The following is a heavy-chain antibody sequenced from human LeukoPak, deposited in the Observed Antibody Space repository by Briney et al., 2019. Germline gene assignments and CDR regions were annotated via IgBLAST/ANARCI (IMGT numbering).Heavy chain of an antibody. Sequence: PGGSLRLSCATSGFSFSSYGMNWVRQAPGKGLEWVANIEEDGSEKNYVDSVRGRFTISRDNAKNSLYLQMNSLRDGDTALYYCVAGATSFDPWGQGTLVTVSS. CDR1: GFSFSSYG. CDR3: VAGATSFDP. V-gene: IGHV3-7*01. J-gene: IGHJ5*02. D-gene: IGHD3-10*01. CDR2: IEEDGSEK.